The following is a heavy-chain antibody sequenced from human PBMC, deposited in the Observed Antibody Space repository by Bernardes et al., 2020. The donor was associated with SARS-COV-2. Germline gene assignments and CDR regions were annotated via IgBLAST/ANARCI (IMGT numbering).Heavy chain of an antibody. J-gene: IGHJ5*02. V-gene: IGHV3-74*01. CDR3: ATDVGGEYST. Sequence: LRLSCAGSGYTFHRFWMHWVRQVPGKGLVWVSRIDTHGNTINYADSVKGRFSISRDNSRNTLYLQMNSLRDDDTAVYYCATDVGGEYSTWGQGTLVTVSS. CDR1: GYTFHRFW. D-gene: IGHD3-16*01. CDR2: IDTHGNTI.